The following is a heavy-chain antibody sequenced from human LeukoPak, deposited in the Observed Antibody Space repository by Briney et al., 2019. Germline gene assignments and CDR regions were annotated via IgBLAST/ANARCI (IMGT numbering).Heavy chain of an antibody. CDR2: IVVGSGNT. CDR3: AAGTGEFVEGGSN. CDR1: GFTFTSSA. J-gene: IGHJ4*02. V-gene: IGHV1-58*02. Sequence: ASVKVSCKASGFTFTSSAMQWVRQARGQRLEWMGWIVVGSGNTNYAQKFQERVTITRDMSTSTAYMELSSLRSEDTAVYYCAAGTGEFVEGGSNWGQGTLVTVSS. D-gene: IGHD3-3*01.